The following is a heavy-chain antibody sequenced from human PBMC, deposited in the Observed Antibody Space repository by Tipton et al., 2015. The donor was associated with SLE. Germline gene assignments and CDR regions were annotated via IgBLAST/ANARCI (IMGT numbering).Heavy chain of an antibody. Sequence: TLSLTCTVSGGSINSGSYYWSWIRQPAGKGLEWIGRIYIIGTTNFNPSLKSRVTISVHTSKNQFSLKLNSVTAADTALYYCSRWCTTYGFRYWGQGTLVAVSS. J-gene: IGHJ4*02. V-gene: IGHV4-61*02. CDR2: IYIIGTT. CDR3: SRWCTTYGFRY. CDR1: GGSINSGSYY. D-gene: IGHD3-10*01.